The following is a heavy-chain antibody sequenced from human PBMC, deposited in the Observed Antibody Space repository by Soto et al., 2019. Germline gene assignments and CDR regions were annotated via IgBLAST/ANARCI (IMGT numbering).Heavy chain of an antibody. CDR3: ARSQGSSTSLEIYYYYYYGMDV. Sequence: QVQLVQSGAEVKKPGSSLKVSCKASEGTYSSYAISWVRQAPGQGLEWMGGIIPISGTANYAQKFQGRVTITADESTCTAYKELSSLRSEYTAVYYCARSQGSSTSLEIYYYYYYGMDVWGQGTRVSVSS. J-gene: IGHJ6*02. CDR2: IIPISGTA. D-gene: IGHD2-2*01. CDR1: EGTYSSYA. V-gene: IGHV1-69*01.